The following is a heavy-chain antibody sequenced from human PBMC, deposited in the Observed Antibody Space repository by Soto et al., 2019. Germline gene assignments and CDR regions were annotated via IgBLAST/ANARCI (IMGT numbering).Heavy chain of an antibody. Sequence: QVQLVQSGAEVKKPGASVKVSCKASGYTFTNYNINWVRQATVQGLEWMGWMNPNSGNTGYAQKFQGRVTMTRSTSISTAYMELSSLRSEDTAVYYCAREDYYGSGSYAYWGQGTLVTVSS. CDR3: AREDYYGSGSYAY. D-gene: IGHD3-10*01. CDR1: GYTFTNYN. CDR2: MNPNSGNT. V-gene: IGHV1-8*01. J-gene: IGHJ4*02.